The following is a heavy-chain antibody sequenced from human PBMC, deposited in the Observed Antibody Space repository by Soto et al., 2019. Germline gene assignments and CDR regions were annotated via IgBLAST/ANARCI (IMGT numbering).Heavy chain of an antibody. Sequence: GGSLRLSCAASEFTFSSYAMGWVRQAPGKGLEWVSTISGSGGRTYYADSAKGRFTISRDNSRNTLHLQMNSLRVEDTALYYCAKTLLSTSWYGLHDYVSQGTLVTVSS. V-gene: IGHV3-23*01. CDR2: ISGSGGRT. CDR1: EFTFSSYA. D-gene: IGHD6-13*01. J-gene: IGHJ4*02. CDR3: AKTLLSTSWYGLHDY.